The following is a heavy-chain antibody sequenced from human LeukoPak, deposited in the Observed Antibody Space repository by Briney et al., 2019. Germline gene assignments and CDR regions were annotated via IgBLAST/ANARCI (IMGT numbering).Heavy chain of an antibody. CDR2: IYPGDSDT. CDR1: GYSFTSYW. CDR3: ARIGNYYYYYMDV. Sequence: GEALKISCKGSGYSFTSYWIGWVRQMPGKGLEWMGIIYPGDSDTRYSPSFQGQVTISADKSISTAYLQWSSLKASDTAMYYCARIGNYYYYYMDVWGKGTTVTVSS. V-gene: IGHV5-51*01. J-gene: IGHJ6*03.